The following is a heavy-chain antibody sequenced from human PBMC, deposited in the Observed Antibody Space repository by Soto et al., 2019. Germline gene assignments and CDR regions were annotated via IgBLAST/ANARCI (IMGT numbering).Heavy chain of an antibody. Sequence: ASVKVSCKASGYTFTSCGISWVRQAPGQGLEWMGWISAYNGNTNYAQKLQGRVTMTTDTSTSTAYMELRSLRSDDTAVYYCARDLAPYSSSSYYYGMDVWGQGTTVTVSS. CDR1: GYTFTSCG. CDR3: ARDLAPYSSSSYYYGMDV. J-gene: IGHJ6*02. V-gene: IGHV1-18*01. D-gene: IGHD6-6*01. CDR2: ISAYNGNT.